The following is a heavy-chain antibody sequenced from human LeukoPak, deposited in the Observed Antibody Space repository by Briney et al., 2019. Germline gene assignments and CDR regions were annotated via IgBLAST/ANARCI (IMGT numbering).Heavy chain of an antibody. V-gene: IGHV4-34*01. Sequence: SETLSLTCAVYGGSFSGYYWSWIRQPPGKGLEWIGEINHSGSTNYNPSLKSRVTISVDTSKNQFSLKLSSVTAADTAVYYCARDRVAAPSYYYYYMDVWGKGTTVTVSS. CDR3: ARDRVAAPSYYYYYMDV. CDR1: GGSFSGYY. D-gene: IGHD6-13*01. J-gene: IGHJ6*03. CDR2: INHSGST.